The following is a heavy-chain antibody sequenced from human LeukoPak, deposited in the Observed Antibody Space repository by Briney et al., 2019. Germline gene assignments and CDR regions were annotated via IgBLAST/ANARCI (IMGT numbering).Heavy chain of an antibody. CDR1: GYTFTSYG. D-gene: IGHD2-8*01. CDR2: ISAYNGNT. Sequence: EASVKVSCKASGYTFTSYGISWVRQAPGQGLEWMGWISAYNGNTNYTQKLQGRVTMTTDTSTSTAYMELRSLRSDDTAVYYCARDGDIVLMVFPGWFDPWGQGTLVTVSS. J-gene: IGHJ5*02. CDR3: ARDGDIVLMVFPGWFDP. V-gene: IGHV1-18*01.